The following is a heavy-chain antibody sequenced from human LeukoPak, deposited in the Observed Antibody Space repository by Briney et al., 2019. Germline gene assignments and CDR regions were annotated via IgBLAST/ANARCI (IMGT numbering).Heavy chain of an antibody. J-gene: IGHJ4*02. CDR2: IYPGDSDT. D-gene: IGHD2-15*01. CDR1: GYSFTSYW. Sequence: GESLKTSCKGSGYSFTSYWIGWVSQMPGKGLEWMGIIYPGDSDTRYSPSFQGQVTISAHKSISTAYLQWSSLKASDTAMYYCARFYCSGGSCYSRGIDYWGQGTLVTVSS. CDR3: ARFYCSGGSCYSRGIDY. V-gene: IGHV5-51*01.